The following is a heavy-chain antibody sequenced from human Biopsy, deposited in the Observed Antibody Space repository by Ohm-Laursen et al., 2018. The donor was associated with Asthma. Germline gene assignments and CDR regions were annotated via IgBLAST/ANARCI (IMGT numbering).Heavy chain of an antibody. V-gene: IGHV3-53*01. D-gene: IGHD4-23*01. CDR3: ARAYGGSFFSGSFDI. J-gene: IGHJ3*02. CDR2: IYSGGGT. CDR1: GLAVSRDY. Sequence: SLRLSCTASGLAVSRDYMFWVRQAPGKGLEWVSVIYSGGGTYYADSVQGRVTISRDNSKNTLPLQMNSLRAEDTAVYYCARAYGGSFFSGSFDIWGQGTMVTVSS.